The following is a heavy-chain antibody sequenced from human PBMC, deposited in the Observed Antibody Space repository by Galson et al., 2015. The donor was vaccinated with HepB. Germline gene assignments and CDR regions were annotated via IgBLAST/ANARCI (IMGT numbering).Heavy chain of an antibody. CDR3: ARGGDSSSNWFDS. CDR2: INPNGGVT. J-gene: IGHJ5*01. V-gene: IGHV1-2*06. CDR1: GYTFTGYY. D-gene: IGHD6-6*01. Sequence: SVKVSCKASGYTFTGYYMHWVRQAPGQGLEWMGRINPNGGVTNYAQKFHGRVTMTRDTSISTAYMELSRLRSDDTAVYYCARGGDSSSNWFDSWGQGTLVTVSS.